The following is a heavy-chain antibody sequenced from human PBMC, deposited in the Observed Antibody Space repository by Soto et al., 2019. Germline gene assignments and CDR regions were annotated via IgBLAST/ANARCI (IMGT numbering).Heavy chain of an antibody. CDR3: ARDTPPQYGSGSYYGY. J-gene: IGHJ4*02. CDR1: GYTFTSYY. D-gene: IGHD3-10*01. Sequence: ASVKVSCKASGYTFTSYYMHWVRQAPGQGLEWMGIINPSGGSTSYAQKFQGRVTMTRDTSTSTVYMELSSLRSEDTAVYYCARDTPPQYGSGSYYGYWGQGTLATVSS. CDR2: INPSGGST. V-gene: IGHV1-46*01.